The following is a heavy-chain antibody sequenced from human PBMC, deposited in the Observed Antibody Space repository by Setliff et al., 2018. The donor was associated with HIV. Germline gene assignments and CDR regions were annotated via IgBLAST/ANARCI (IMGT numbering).Heavy chain of an antibody. J-gene: IGHJ4*02. D-gene: IGHD3-10*01. CDR1: GGSISSYY. CDR2: IYHSGIT. V-gene: IGHV4-59*01. CDR3: ARIAWKQGAVGSFCDY. Sequence: KPSETLSLTCAVSGGSISSYYWSWIRQSPEKGLEWIGYIYHSGITSYNPPLKSRVTMSMDMSKNLFSLNLSSVTAADSAVYYCARIAWKQGAVGSFCDYWGQGGLVTVSS.